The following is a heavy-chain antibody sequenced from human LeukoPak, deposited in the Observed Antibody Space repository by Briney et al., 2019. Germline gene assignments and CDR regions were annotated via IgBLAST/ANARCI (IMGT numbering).Heavy chain of an antibody. D-gene: IGHD6-19*01. CDR1: GFTFSSYA. CDR2: ISGSGGST. Sequence: PGGSLRLSCAASGFTFSSYAMSWVRQAQGKGLEWVSAISGSGGSTYYADSVKGRFTISRDNSKNTLYLQMNSLRAEDTAVYYCAKYSSGWYGSDAFGIWGQGTMVTVSS. CDR3: AKYSSGWYGSDAFGI. J-gene: IGHJ3*02. V-gene: IGHV3-23*01.